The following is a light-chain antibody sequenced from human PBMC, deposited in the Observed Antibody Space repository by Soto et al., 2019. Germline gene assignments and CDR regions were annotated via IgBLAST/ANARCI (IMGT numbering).Light chain of an antibody. CDR1: SSDVGGYNY. Sequence: QSALNQPPSASGSPGQSVTISCTGTSSDVGGYNYVSWYQQHPGKAPKLMIYEVSKRPSGVPDRFSGSKSGNTASLTVSGLQAEDEADYYCSSDAGSHYVFGTGNKLTVL. J-gene: IGLJ1*01. CDR2: EVS. CDR3: SSDAGSHYV. V-gene: IGLV2-8*01.